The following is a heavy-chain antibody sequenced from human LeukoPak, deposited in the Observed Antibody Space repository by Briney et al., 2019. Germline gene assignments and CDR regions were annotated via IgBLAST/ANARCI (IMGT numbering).Heavy chain of an antibody. V-gene: IGHV3-49*04. J-gene: IGHJ4*02. CDR2: IRSKAYGGTT. D-gene: IGHD2-2*01. CDR3: TTLIVVVPAAIDY. Sequence: GGSLRLSCTASGFTFGDYAMSWVRQGPGKGLEWVGFIRSKAYGGTTEYAASVKGRFTISRDDSKSIAYLQMDSLKTEDTAVYYCTTLIVVVPAAIDYWGQGTLVTVSS. CDR1: GFTFGDYA.